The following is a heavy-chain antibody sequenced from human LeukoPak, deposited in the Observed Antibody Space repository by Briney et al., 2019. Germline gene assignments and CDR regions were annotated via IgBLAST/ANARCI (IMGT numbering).Heavy chain of an antibody. J-gene: IGHJ4*02. CDR2: ISSSGSTI. CDR1: GFTFSDYY. D-gene: IGHD3-3*01. CDR3: ARGERSGDFWSGYLYYFDY. V-gene: IGHV3-11*04. Sequence: PGGSLRLSCAASGFTFSDYYMSWIRQAPGKGLEWVSYISSSGSTIYYADSVKGRFTISRDNAKNSLYLQMNSLRAEDTAVYYCARGERSGDFWSGYLYYFDYWGQGTLITVSS.